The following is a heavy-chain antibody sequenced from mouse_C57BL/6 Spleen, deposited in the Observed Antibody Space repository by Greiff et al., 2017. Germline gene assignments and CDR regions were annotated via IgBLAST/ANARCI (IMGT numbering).Heavy chain of an antibody. V-gene: IGHV1-15*01. CDR3: TRRVYYFCY. J-gene: IGHJ2*01. CDR1: GYTFTDYE. CDR2: IDPETGGT. Sequence: QVQLQQSGAELVRPGASVTLSCKASGYTFTDYEMHWVKQTPVHGLEWIGAIDPETGGTAYNQKFQGKAILTADKSSSTAYMELRSLTSEDSAVYYCTRRVYYFCYWGQGTTLTVSS.